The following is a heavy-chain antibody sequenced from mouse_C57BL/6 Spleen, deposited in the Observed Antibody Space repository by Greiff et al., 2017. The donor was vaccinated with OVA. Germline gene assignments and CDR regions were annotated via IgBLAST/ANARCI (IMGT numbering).Heavy chain of an antibody. Sequence: VQLQQSGPVLVKPGASVKMSCKASGYTFTDYYMNWVKQSHGKSLEWIGVINPYNGGTSYNQKFKGKATLTVDKSSSTAYMELNSLTSEDSAVYYCARGFITTVVATDYAMDYWGQGTSVTVSS. V-gene: IGHV1-19*01. D-gene: IGHD1-1*01. CDR2: INPYNGGT. CDR3: ARGFITTVVATDYAMDY. CDR1: GYTFTDYY. J-gene: IGHJ4*01.